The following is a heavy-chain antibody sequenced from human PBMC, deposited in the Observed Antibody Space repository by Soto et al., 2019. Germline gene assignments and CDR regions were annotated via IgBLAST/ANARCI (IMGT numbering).Heavy chain of an antibody. CDR1: GFTFSSYW. J-gene: IGHJ6*02. D-gene: IGHD1-26*01. Sequence: PGGSLRLSCAASGFTFSSYWMSWVRQAPGKGLEWVANIKQDGSEKYYVDSVKGRFTISRDNAKNSLYLQMNSLRAEDTAVYYCARVPIQSALLYYYYGMDVWGQGTTVTVSS. CDR3: ARVPIQSALLYYYYGMDV. V-gene: IGHV3-7*01. CDR2: IKQDGSEK.